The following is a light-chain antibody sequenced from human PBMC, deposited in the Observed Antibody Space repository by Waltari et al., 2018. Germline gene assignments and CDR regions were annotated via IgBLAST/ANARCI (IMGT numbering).Light chain of an antibody. CDR1: QSVLYSPNNKNY. V-gene: IGKV4-1*01. J-gene: IGKJ2*01. CDR3: QQYYTSSMYT. CDR2: CAS. Sequence: DIVMTQSPDSLAVSLGERATINCKSSQSVLYSPNNKNYLAWYQQRPGQPPKLLIYCASTRESGVPDRFSGSGSATDFTLTINSLQAEDVAVYYCQQYYTSSMYTFGQGTKLEIK.